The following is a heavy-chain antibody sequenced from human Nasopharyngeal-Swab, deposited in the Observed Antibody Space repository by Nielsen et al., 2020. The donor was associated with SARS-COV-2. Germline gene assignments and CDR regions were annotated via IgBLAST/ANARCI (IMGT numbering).Heavy chain of an antibody. CDR1: EFTFSSYS. V-gene: IGHV3-21*01. Sequence: GRTLRLSCAASEFTFSSYSMNWVRQAPGKGLEWVSSISSSSSYIYYADSVKGRFTISRDNAKNSLYLQMNSLRAEDTAVYYCARDHSVAGTDYWGQGTLVTVSS. CDR3: ARDHSVAGTDY. D-gene: IGHD6-19*01. CDR2: ISSSSSYI. J-gene: IGHJ4*02.